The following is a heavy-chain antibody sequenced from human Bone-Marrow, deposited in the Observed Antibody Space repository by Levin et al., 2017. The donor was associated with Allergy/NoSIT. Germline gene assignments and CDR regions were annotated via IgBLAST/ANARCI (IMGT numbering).Heavy chain of an antibody. CDR3: AAGDRTGRTRVFFEF. V-gene: IGHV1-69*13. CDR1: GGSFRSFD. CDR2: VSPVFGPA. J-gene: IGHJ4*02. Sequence: SVKVSCKASGGSFRSFDFNWVRQAPGQGLDWMGGVSPVFGPAKYAPEFQDRVTITADESSSTVYMEMKSLASDDTAVYYWAAGDRTGRTRVFFEFWGRGAQVTVSS. D-gene: IGHD1-1*01.